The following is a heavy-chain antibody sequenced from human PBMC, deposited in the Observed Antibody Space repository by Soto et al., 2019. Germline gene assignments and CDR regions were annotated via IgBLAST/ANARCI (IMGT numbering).Heavy chain of an antibody. J-gene: IGHJ5*02. V-gene: IGHV3-21*01. CDR2: ISSSSSYI. Sequence: GGSLRLSCAASGFTFSSYSMNWVRQAPGKGLEWVSSISSSSSYIYYADSVKGRFTISRDNAKNSLYLQMNSLRAEDTAVYYCARARRIVGATGWFDPWGQGTLVTVSS. CDR1: GFTFSSYS. D-gene: IGHD1-26*01. CDR3: ARARRIVGATGWFDP.